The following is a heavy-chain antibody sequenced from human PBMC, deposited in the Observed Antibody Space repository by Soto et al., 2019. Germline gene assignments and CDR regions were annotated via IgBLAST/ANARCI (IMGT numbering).Heavy chain of an antibody. V-gene: IGHV3-21*01. CDR1: GLTFSIYC. D-gene: IGHD1-26*01. J-gene: IGHJ3*01. CDR3: VRDFSRIVGATADDFDV. Sequence: WGSLKLSCAASGLTFSIYCMNWVRQAPGKGLEWVSSISATSTYIYYADSVKGRFSISRDNAKNSLYLQINSLRAEDTAVYYCVRDFSRIVGATADDFDVWGQGTMVTVSS. CDR2: ISATSTYI.